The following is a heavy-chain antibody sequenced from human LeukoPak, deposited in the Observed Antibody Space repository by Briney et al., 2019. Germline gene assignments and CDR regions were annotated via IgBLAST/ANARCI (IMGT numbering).Heavy chain of an antibody. Sequence: ASVKVSRKASGYTFTSYDINWVRQATGQGLEWMGWMNPHSGDTGYLQKFQGRLTMTRDTSIDTAYMELSSLTSEDTGVYYCTRDYYGSGSSRVYWGQGPLVTVSS. V-gene: IGHV1-8*01. D-gene: IGHD3-10*01. CDR2: MNPHSGDT. J-gene: IGHJ1*01. CDR1: GYTFTSYD. CDR3: TRDYYGSGSSRVY.